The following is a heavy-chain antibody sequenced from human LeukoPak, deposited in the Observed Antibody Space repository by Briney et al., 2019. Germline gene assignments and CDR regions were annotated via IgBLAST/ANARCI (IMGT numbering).Heavy chain of an antibody. Sequence: GGSLRLSCAASEFTFTSYEMNWVRQAPGKGLEWVSYISSSGSTIYYADSVKGRFTISRDNAKNSLYLQMNSLRAEDTAVYYCARGWYGSGSYYIINYYYYYYMDVWGKGTTVTISS. D-gene: IGHD3-10*01. V-gene: IGHV3-48*03. J-gene: IGHJ6*03. CDR3: ARGWYGSGSYYIINYYYYYYMDV. CDR1: EFTFTSYE. CDR2: ISSSGSTI.